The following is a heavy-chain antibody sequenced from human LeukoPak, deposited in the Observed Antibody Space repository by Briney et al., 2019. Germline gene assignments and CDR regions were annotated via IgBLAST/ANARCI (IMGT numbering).Heavy chain of an antibody. V-gene: IGHV1-18*01. D-gene: IGHD3-22*01. CDR2: IGAYNGNT. Sequence: ASVKVSCKASGYTFTSYGISWVRQAPGQGLEWMGWIGAYNGNTNYAQKLQGRVTMTTDTSTSTAYMELRSLRSDDTAVYYCARGSYYYDSSGYNYWGQGTLVTVSS. CDR3: ARGSYYYDSSGYNY. J-gene: IGHJ4*02. CDR1: GYTFTSYG.